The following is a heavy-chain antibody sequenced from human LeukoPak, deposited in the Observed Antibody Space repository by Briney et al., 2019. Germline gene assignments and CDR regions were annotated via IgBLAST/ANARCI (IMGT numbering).Heavy chain of an antibody. J-gene: IGHJ4*02. CDR1: GYTFTSYA. D-gene: IGHD4-17*01. Sequence: ASVKVSCKASGYTFTSYAMHWVRQAPGQRLEWMGWINAGNGNTKYSQKFQGRVTMTRDTSLSTAYMELSRLRSDDTAVYYCANLMTTVTAGPFDYWGQGTLVTVSS. CDR3: ANLMTTVTAGPFDY. CDR2: INAGNGNT. V-gene: IGHV1-3*01.